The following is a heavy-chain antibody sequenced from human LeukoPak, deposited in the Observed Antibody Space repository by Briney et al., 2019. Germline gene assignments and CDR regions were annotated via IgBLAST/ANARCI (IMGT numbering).Heavy chain of an antibody. CDR2: INSDGSVT. J-gene: IGHJ4*02. V-gene: IGHV3-74*01. Sequence: GGSLRLSCAASGFTFSSYWMHWVRQAPGKGLVWVSRINSDGSVTNYADSVKGRFTISRDNAKNTLYLQMNSLRAEDTAVYYCARDRSGSPGDFDSRGQGTLVTVSS. CDR3: ARDRSGSPGDFDS. CDR1: GFTFSSYW. D-gene: IGHD1-26*01.